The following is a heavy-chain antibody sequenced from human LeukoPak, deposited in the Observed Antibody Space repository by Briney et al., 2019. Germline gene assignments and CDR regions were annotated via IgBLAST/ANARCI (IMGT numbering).Heavy chain of an antibody. J-gene: IGHJ4*02. Sequence: ASVKVSCKASGYTFTGFYIHWVRQAPGQGLEWMGWINPNSGGTNYAQNFQGRVTLTRDTPISTAYMELNKLRSDDTAVYYCARVTFGGVIFPYWGQGTLVTVSS. CDR3: ARVTFGGVIFPY. CDR2: INPNSGGT. D-gene: IGHD3-16*01. CDR1: GYTFTGFY. V-gene: IGHV1-2*02.